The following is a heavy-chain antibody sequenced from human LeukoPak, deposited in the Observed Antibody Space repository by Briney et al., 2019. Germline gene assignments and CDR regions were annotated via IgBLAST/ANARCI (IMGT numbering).Heavy chain of an antibody. V-gene: IGHV1-18*01. J-gene: IGHJ4*02. CDR2: ISGYNGDT. Sequence: VASVKVSCKASGYTFTRYAVSWVRQAPGQGLEWMGWISGYNGDTNYAQKLQGRVTMTTDTSTTTAYMELWSLRSDDTAVYYCARVGSSSSYYFDYWGQGTLVTVSS. CDR3: ARVGSSSSYYFDY. D-gene: IGHD6-6*01. CDR1: GYTFTRYA.